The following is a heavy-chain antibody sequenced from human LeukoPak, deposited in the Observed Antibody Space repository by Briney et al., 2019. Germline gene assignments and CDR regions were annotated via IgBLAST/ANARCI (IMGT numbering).Heavy chain of an antibody. V-gene: IGHV3-30*18. CDR2: LSNDGRVK. CDR3: VKEFYPSPSREDSFDY. CDR1: GFTLSMYG. D-gene: IGHD1-26*01. J-gene: IGHJ4*02. Sequence: GGSLRLSCAPSGFTLSMYGMHWVRQAPGKGLEWVALLSNDGRVKYYTDSVKGRFTLSRDNTKNTLYLQKDTLRAESTPICNCVKEFYPSPSREDSFDYGGQGTLVTV.